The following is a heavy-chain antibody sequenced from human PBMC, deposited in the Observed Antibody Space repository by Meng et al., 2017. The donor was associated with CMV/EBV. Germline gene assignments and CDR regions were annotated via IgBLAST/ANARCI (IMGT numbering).Heavy chain of an antibody. CDR3: ARDFVLGQWLAPLDW. CDR1: GFTFSRYN. CDR2: ISSNSSTI. Sequence: GGSLRLSCATSGFTFSRYNMNWVRQAPGKGLEGISYISSNSSTIYYADSVKGRFTISRDNARNSLYLQMDSLTAEDTAVSYCARDFVLGQWLAPLDWWGQGTLVTVSS. V-gene: IGHV3-48*04. J-gene: IGHJ4*02. D-gene: IGHD6-19*01.